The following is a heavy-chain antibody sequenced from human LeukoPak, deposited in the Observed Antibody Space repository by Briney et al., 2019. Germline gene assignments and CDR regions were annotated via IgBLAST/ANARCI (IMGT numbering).Heavy chain of an antibody. CDR3: ARGPGYGDVRFDY. CDR1: GFTVSSNY. D-gene: IGHD4-17*01. J-gene: IGHJ4*02. Sequence: PGGSLRLSCAASGFTVSSNYMSWVRQAPGKGLEWVSVIYSGGSTYYADSVKGRFTISRDNSKNTLYLQMNSLRAEDAAVYYCARGPGYGDVRFDYWGQGTLVTVSS. V-gene: IGHV3-53*01. CDR2: IYSGGST.